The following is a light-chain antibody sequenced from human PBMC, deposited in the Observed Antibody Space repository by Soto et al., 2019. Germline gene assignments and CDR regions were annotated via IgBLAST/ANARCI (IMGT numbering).Light chain of an antibody. V-gene: IGKV1-5*03. CDR3: QQYNYYSRT. CDR2: KAA. CDR1: QSMSSW. J-gene: IGKJ1*01. Sequence: DIQMTQSPSTLSASVGDRVTITCRASQSMSSWLAWYQQKPGKAPKLLIYKAASLESGVPSRFSGSGSGTEFTLTISSLQPDDFATYYCQQYNYYSRTFGQGTKVDI.